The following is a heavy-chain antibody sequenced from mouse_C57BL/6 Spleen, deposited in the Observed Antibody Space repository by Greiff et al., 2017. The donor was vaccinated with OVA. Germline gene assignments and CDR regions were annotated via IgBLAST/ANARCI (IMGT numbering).Heavy chain of an antibody. V-gene: IGHV2-3*01. CDR2: IWGDGST. D-gene: IGHD2-5*01. CDR3: AKREGNSNYDAMDY. J-gene: IGHJ4*01. CDR1: GFSLTSYG. Sequence: VKLMESGPGLVAPSQSLSITCTVSGFSLTSYGVSWVRQPPGKGLEWLGVIWGDGSTNYHSALISRLSISKDNSKSQVFLKLNSLQTDDTATYYCAKREGNSNYDAMDYWGQGTSVTVSS.